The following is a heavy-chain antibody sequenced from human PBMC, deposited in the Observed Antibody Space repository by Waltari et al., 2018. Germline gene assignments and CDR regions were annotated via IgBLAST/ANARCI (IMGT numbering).Heavy chain of an antibody. V-gene: IGHV3-48*03. D-gene: IGHD1-26*01. CDR1: GFTFIGYE. CDR3: ARDIRREQPHARGFDY. Sequence: QLVESGGGLVQPGGSLRLSCEASGFTFIGYEMNWVRQAPGKGLEWISSISGSGATIFYADSVKGRFTISRDNAKSSLHLQMTSLRVDDTAIYYCARDIRREQPHARGFDYWGQGSLVTVSS. CDR2: ISGSGATI. J-gene: IGHJ4*02.